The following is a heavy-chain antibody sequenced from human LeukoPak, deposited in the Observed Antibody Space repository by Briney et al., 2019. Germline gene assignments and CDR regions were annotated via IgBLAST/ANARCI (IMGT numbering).Heavy chain of an antibody. V-gene: IGHV3-48*03. CDR3: AFLAYYYYYMDV. CDR2: ISSSGSTT. CDR1: GFTFSSYE. Sequence: PGGSLRLSCAASGFTFSSYEMNWVRQAPGKGLEWVSYISSSGSTTYYADSVKGRFTISRDNSKSTLYLQMISLRAEDTAVYYCAFLAYYYYYMDVWGKGTTVTVSS. J-gene: IGHJ6*03.